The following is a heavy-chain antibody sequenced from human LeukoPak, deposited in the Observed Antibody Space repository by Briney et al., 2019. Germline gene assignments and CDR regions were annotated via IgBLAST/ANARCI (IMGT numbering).Heavy chain of an antibody. Sequence: GGSLRLSCAASGFTFSSYWMHWVRQAPGKGLVWVSRINSDGSSTSYADSVKGRFTISRDNAKNMLYLQMNSLRAEDTAVYYCARVGLYYYDSSGYASGAFDIWGQGKMVTVSS. CDR2: INSDGSST. V-gene: IGHV3-74*01. J-gene: IGHJ3*02. CDR1: GFTFSSYW. CDR3: ARVGLYYYDSSGYASGAFDI. D-gene: IGHD3-22*01.